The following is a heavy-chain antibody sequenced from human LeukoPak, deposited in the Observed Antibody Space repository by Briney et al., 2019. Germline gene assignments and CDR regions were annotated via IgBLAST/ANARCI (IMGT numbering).Heavy chain of an antibody. D-gene: IGHD3-16*02. V-gene: IGHV4-39*07. Sequence: SETLSLTCTVSGGSISSGGYYWSWIRQPPGKGLEWIGEINHSGSTNYNPSLKSRVTISVDTSKNQFSLKLSSVTAADTAVYYCARGPYDYVWGSYRYYYYGMDVWGQGTTVTVSS. J-gene: IGHJ6*02. CDR2: INHSGST. CDR1: GGSISSGGYY. CDR3: ARGPYDYVWGSYRYYYYGMDV.